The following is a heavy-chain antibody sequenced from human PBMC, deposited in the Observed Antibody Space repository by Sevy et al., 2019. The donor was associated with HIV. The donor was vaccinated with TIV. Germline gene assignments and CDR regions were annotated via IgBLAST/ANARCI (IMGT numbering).Heavy chain of an antibody. Sequence: VGSLRLSCAASGFTFSNYAMSWVRQAPGKGLEWVSSIRISGGNTYYADSVKGRFTISRDNSKNTLYLQMNSLRAEDTAIYYCAKEWTQLSDWYGELDYWGQGSLVTVSS. J-gene: IGHJ4*02. CDR1: GFTFSNYA. CDR3: AKEWTQLSDWYGELDY. D-gene: IGHD6-19*01. V-gene: IGHV3-23*01. CDR2: IRISGGNT.